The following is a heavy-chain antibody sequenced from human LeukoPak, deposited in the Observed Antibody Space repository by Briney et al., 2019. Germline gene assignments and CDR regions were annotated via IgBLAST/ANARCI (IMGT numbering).Heavy chain of an antibody. D-gene: IGHD3-22*01. CDR2: ISGSGGST. CDR3: AKSRRTYYYDSSGRALDY. CDR1: GFTFSSYA. V-gene: IGHV3-23*01. Sequence: PGGSLRLSCAASGFTFSSYAMSWVRQAPGKGLEWVSAISGSGGSTYYADSVKGRFTISRDNSKNTLYLQMNSLRAEDTAVYYCAKSRRTYYYDSSGRALDYWGQGTLVTVSS. J-gene: IGHJ4*02.